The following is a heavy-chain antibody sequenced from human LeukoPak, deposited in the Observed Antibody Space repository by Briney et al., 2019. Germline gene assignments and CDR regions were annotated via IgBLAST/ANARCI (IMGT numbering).Heavy chain of an antibody. Sequence: GGSLRLSCAASGFTFSSYGMSWVRQAPGKGLEWVSAISGSGGSTYYADSVKGRFTISRDNSKNTLYLQMNSLRAEDTAVYYCVPGLLWLSFNYWGQGTLVTVSS. D-gene: IGHD3-22*01. CDR3: VPGLLWLSFNY. J-gene: IGHJ4*02. V-gene: IGHV3-23*01. CDR1: GFTFSSYG. CDR2: ISGSGGST.